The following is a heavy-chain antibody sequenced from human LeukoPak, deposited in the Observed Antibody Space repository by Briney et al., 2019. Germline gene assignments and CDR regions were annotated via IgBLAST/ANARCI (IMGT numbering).Heavy chain of an antibody. Sequence: GGSLRLSCAASGFTFSSYSMNWVRQAPGKGLEWVSYISSSSSTIYYADCVKGRFTISTDNANNSLYLQINSLRAEDTAMYYCAREGYSYGYDAFDIWGQGTMVTVSS. J-gene: IGHJ3*02. D-gene: IGHD5-18*01. CDR2: ISSSSSTI. CDR1: GFTFSSYS. CDR3: AREGYSYGYDAFDI. V-gene: IGHV3-48*01.